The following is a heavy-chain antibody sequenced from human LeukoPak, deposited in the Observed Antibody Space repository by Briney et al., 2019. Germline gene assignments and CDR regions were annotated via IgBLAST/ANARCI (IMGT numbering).Heavy chain of an antibody. CDR1: GGSISSISYY. D-gene: IGHD1-26*01. V-gene: IGHV4-39*01. J-gene: IGHJ4*02. CDR3: ARRFSGSSELDY. CDR2: IYYTGST. Sequence: PSETLSLTCTISGGSISSISYYWGWIRQPPGKGLEWIGSIYYTGSTYYNPSLKSRVTVSVDTPKNQFSLNLRSVTAADTAVYCCARRFSGSSELDYWGQGTLVTVSS.